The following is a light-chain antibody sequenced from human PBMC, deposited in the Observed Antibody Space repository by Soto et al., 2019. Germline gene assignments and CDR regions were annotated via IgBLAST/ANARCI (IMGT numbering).Light chain of an antibody. V-gene: IGLV2-8*01. J-gene: IGLJ1*01. CDR2: EVN. Sequence: QSVLTQPPSASGSPGQSVTISCTGTSSDVGGYNYVSWYQQYPGKDPKLMIYEVNKRASGVPDRFSGSKSGNTASLTVSGLQAEDEADYYCTSYEGGNNVFGTGTKLTVL. CDR3: TSYEGGNNV. CDR1: SSDVGGYNY.